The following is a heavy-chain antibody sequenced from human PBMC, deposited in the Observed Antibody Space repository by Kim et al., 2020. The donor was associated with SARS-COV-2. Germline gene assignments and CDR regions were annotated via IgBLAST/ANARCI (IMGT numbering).Heavy chain of an antibody. CDR3: TTDLYSGSTRFYFDY. J-gene: IGHJ4*02. CDR2: IKSKTDGGTT. CDR1: GFTFSNAW. V-gene: IGHV3-15*01. Sequence: GGSLRLSCAASGFTFSNAWMSWVRQAPGKGLEWVGRIKSKTDGGTTDYAAPVKGRITISRDDSKNTLYLQMNSLKTEDTAVYYWTTDLYSGSTRFYFDYWGQGTLVTVSS. D-gene: IGHD1-26*01.